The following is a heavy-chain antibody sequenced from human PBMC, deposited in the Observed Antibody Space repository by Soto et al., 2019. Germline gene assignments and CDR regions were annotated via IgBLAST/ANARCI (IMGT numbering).Heavy chain of an antibody. CDR2: IYYSGST. D-gene: IGHD1-7*01. CDR1: GGSISSGDYY. Sequence: PSETLSLTCTVSGGSISSGDYYWSWIRQPPGKGLEWIGYIYYSGSTYYNPSLKSRVTISVDTSKNQFSLNLSSVTAADTSVYYCARGPNWNYEWNFDYWGQGTLVTVSS. V-gene: IGHV4-30-4*01. CDR3: ARGPNWNYEWNFDY. J-gene: IGHJ4*02.